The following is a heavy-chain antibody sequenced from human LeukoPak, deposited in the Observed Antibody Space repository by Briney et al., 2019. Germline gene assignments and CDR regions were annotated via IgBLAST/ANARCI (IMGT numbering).Heavy chain of an antibody. D-gene: IGHD2-21*02. Sequence: NTSETLSLTCTVSGDSLNTYYWTWIRQTPGKELEWIGFVASSGTSNYNPSLKSRVSISIDTSENQFSLALTSVTPADTAVYYCARVVRGVVTSNWFDPWGQGTLVSVSS. J-gene: IGHJ5*02. CDR1: GDSLNTYY. CDR3: ARVVRGVVTSNWFDP. V-gene: IGHV4-59*01. CDR2: VASSGTS.